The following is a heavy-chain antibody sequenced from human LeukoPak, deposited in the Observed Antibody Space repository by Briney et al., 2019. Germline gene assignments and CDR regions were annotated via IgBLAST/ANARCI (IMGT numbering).Heavy chain of an antibody. CDR1: GFTFSNHA. CDR2: ISGGGVAI. Sequence: GGSLRLSCAASGFTFSNHAMSWVRQAPGKGLQWVSAISGGGVAIYYADSVKGRFTISRDNSKNTLYLQMNSLRAEDTAVYHCAKDGFDYYDSSGYYYFNYWGQGTLVTVSS. V-gene: IGHV3-23*01. D-gene: IGHD3-22*01. J-gene: IGHJ4*02. CDR3: AKDGFDYYDSSGYYYFNY.